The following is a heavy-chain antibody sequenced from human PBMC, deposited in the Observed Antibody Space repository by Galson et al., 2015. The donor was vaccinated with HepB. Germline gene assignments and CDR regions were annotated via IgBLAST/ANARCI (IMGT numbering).Heavy chain of an antibody. V-gene: IGHV3-21*01. D-gene: IGHD3-22*01. Sequence: LRLSSAAAGFISCSYSMMRVRQPPGKGLVGVSSISSSSNYIYNADSVKGRLIVSRNNAKNSLYLQKNSLRAEDTAVYYCARGAQYYDSSRAVDYWGQGTLVTVSS. CDR2: ISSSSNYI. CDR3: ARGAQYYDSSRAVDY. J-gene: IGHJ4*02. CDR1: GFISCSYS.